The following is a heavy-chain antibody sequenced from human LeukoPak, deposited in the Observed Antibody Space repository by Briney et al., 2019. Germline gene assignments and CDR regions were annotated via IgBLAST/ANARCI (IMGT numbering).Heavy chain of an antibody. CDR2: INPNSGGT. J-gene: IGHJ5*02. CDR3: ARALKKRGETILRFLDRKEMGFDP. CDR1: GYTFTGYY. D-gene: IGHD3-3*01. V-gene: IGHV1-2*02. Sequence: ASVKVSCKASGYTFTGYYMHWVRQAPGQGLEWMGWINPNSGGTNYAQKFQGRVTMTRDTSISTAYMELSRLRSDDTAVYYCARALKKRGETILRFLDRKEMGFDPWGQGTLVTVSS.